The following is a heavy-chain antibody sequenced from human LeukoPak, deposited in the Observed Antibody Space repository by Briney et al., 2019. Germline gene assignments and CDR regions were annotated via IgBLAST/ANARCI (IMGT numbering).Heavy chain of an antibody. CDR3: ARASECVTCYSYYYGMDV. CDR2: IYYSGST. V-gene: IGHV4-59*01. D-gene: IGHD2-15*01. J-gene: IGHJ6*02. Sequence: SETLSLTCTVPGGSISSYYWSWIRQPPGKGLEWIGYIYYSGSTNYNPSLKSRVTISVDTSKNQFSLKLSSVTAADTAVYYCARASECVTCYSYYYGMDVWGQGTTVTVSS. CDR1: GGSISSYY.